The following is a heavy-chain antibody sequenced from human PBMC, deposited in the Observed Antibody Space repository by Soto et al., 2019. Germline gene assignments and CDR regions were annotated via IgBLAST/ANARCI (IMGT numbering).Heavy chain of an antibody. Sequence: QVHLVESGGGVAQPGRSLRLSCVASGFTFDTYGIHWVRQAPGKGLQWVALISYEGSNTYYADSVRGRFTISRDNSKNTLYLQINALRPDDTGVYYCARVTPGNNLYYFSGLDVWGRGTSFTVSS. D-gene: IGHD1-1*01. CDR2: ISYEGSNT. J-gene: IGHJ6*02. CDR1: GFTFDTYG. V-gene: IGHV3-30-3*01. CDR3: ARVTPGNNLYYFSGLDV.